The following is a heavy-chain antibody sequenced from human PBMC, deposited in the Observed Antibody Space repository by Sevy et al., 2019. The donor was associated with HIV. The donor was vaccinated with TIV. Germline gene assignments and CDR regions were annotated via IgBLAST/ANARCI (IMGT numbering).Heavy chain of an antibody. CDR3: TKDTGAAGVGGFGF. Sequence: GGSLRLSCTASRFTFSDYGMHWVRQAPGKGLDWVAFIWYDGTDKYYADSVEGRFTISRDNSENKLFLQMNSLRPEDTAGYYCTKDTGAAGVGGFGFWGRGTMVTVSS. J-gene: IGHJ4*02. CDR2: IWYDGTDK. D-gene: IGHD6-13*01. V-gene: IGHV3-30*02. CDR1: RFTFSDYG.